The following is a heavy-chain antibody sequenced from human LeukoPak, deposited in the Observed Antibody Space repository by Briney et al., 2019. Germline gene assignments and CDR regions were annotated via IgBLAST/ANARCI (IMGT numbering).Heavy chain of an antibody. CDR2: ISYDGSNK. Sequence: GGSLGLSCAASGFTFSSYAMHWVRQAPGKGLEWVAVISYDGSNKYYADSVKGRFTISRDNSKNTLYLQMNSLRAEDTAVYYCALGGCSSTSCYPGYYYYGMDVWGQGTTVTVSS. CDR1: GFTFSSYA. D-gene: IGHD2-2*01. V-gene: IGHV3-30-3*01. CDR3: ALGGCSSTSCYPGYYYYGMDV. J-gene: IGHJ6*02.